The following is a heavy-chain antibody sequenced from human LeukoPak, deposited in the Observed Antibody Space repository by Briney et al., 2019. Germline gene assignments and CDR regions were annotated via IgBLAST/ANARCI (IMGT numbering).Heavy chain of an antibody. CDR1: GFTFSSFN. CDR2: ISSSGSYI. V-gene: IGHV3-21*01. J-gene: IGHJ4*02. CDR3: ARGPSSSWSFDY. D-gene: IGHD6-13*01. Sequence: PGGSLRLSCAASGFTFSSFNMNWVRQTPGKGLEWVSSISSSGSYICYADSVKGRFTISRDNAENSLSLQMNSLRGDDTAVYYCARGPSSSWSFDYWGQGTLVTVSS.